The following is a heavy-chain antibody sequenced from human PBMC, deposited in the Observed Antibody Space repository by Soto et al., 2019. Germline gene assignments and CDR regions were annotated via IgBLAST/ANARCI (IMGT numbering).Heavy chain of an antibody. CDR1: GGSFSGYY. CDR2: INHSGST. J-gene: IGHJ5*02. D-gene: IGHD3-10*01. Sequence: QVQLQQWGAGLLKPSETLSLTCAVYGGSFSGYYWSWIRQPPGKGLEWIGEINHSGSTNYNPSLKSRVTISVDTSKNQVSLKLSSVTAADTAVYYCAREYRFGSRGGWFDPWGQGTLVTVSS. CDR3: AREYRFGSRGGWFDP. V-gene: IGHV4-34*01.